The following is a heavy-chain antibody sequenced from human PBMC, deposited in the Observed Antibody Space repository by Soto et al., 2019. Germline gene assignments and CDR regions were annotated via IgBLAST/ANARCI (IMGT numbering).Heavy chain of an antibody. V-gene: IGHV1-69*01. CDR1: GGTFSSYA. J-gene: IGHJ6*02. D-gene: IGHD4-17*01. Sequence: QVQLVQSGAEVKKPGSSVNVSCKASGGTFSSYAITWMRQAPGQGLEWMGGIIPQFGTADYAQKFQGRVTITADESKSTAYMDVSTLRSEAKGIYHSQSVNDDSDFGLRGDRFYDAIDVGSQGTTVNVAS. CDR2: IIPQFGTA. CDR3: QSVNDDSDFGLRGDRFYDAIDV.